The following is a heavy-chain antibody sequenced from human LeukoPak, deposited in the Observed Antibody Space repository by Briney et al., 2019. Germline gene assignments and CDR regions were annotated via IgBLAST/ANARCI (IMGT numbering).Heavy chain of an antibody. J-gene: IGHJ5*02. CDR1: GFTFRTYS. CDR3: ATDLIHYYGSGAKT. D-gene: IGHD3-10*01. Sequence: GGSLRLSCAASGFTFRTYSMNWVRQAPGKGLEWVSSISSSSSYIYYADSVKGRFTISRDNAKNSLYLQMNSLRAEDTAVYYCATDLIHYYGSGAKTWGQGTLVTVSS. V-gene: IGHV3-21*01. CDR2: ISSSSSYI.